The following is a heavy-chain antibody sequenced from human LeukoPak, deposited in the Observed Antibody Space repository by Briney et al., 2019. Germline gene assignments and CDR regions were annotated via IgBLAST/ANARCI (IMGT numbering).Heavy chain of an antibody. CDR2: IDPSGHT. CDR1: GGSFSTYY. Sequence: SETLSLTCAVYGGSFSTYYWNWIRQPPGKGLEWIGEIDPSGHTNYNPSLKSRVTISVDRSKSQFSLKLTSVTAADTAVYYCARAPGWTTVARPFDSWGQGTLVPVSS. V-gene: IGHV4-34*01. D-gene: IGHD4-17*01. CDR3: ARAPGWTTVARPFDS. J-gene: IGHJ4*02.